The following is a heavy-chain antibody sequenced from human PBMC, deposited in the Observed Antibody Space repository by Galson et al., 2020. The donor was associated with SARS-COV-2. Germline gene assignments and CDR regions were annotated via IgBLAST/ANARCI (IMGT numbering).Heavy chain of an antibody. D-gene: IGHD6-19*01. Sequence: GESLKISCAASGFTFSDHAMHWVRQAPGKGLEWVAQIFFDGSEKYYGDSVRGRFTISRDSSKNTVYLQMNNLIVDDTAVYYCARDGQSSRGWAFDYWGRGTLATVSS. CDR1: GFTFSDHA. CDR2: IFFDGSEK. CDR3: ARDGQSSRGWAFDY. J-gene: IGHJ4*02. V-gene: IGHV3-33*01.